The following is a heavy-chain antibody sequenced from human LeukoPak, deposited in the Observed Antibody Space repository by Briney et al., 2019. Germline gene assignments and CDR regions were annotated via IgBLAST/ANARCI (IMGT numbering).Heavy chain of an antibody. CDR3: ARSGLRYFDWPYDY. CDR2: INTNRGGT. CDR1: GYTFTGYY. D-gene: IGHD3-9*01. Sequence: ASVPVSCKASGYTFTGYYMHWVRQAPGQGREWVGRINTNRGGTNYAKKFEGRVTMTRDTSISTAYMELSRLRSYDTAVYYCARSGLRYFDWPYDYWGQGTLVTVSS. V-gene: IGHV1-2*02. J-gene: IGHJ4*02.